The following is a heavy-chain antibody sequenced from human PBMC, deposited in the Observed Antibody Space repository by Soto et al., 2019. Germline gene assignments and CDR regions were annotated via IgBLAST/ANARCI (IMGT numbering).Heavy chain of an antibody. CDR1: GGSINTHKW. V-gene: IGHV4-4*02. CDR2: IYRSGSA. Sequence: QVQLQESGPGLVRPSETLSLTCGVSGGSINTHKWWSWVRQAPGKELEWIGQIYRSGSAYYNPSLASRVTMSVDNSKNQFSLNLASATAADTAVYYCARGGWGSSPVGEAFDIWGQGTKITISS. J-gene: IGHJ3*02. D-gene: IGHD1-26*01. CDR3: ARGGWGSSPVGEAFDI.